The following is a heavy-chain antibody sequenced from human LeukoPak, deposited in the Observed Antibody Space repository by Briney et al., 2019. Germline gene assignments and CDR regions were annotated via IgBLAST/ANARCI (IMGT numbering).Heavy chain of an antibody. D-gene: IGHD3-22*01. J-gene: IGHJ3*02. CDR3: AHRLITMIVVGGDAFDI. CDR1: GFSLSTSGVG. Sequence: MASGPTLVNPTQTLTLTCTFSGFSLSTSGVGVGWIRQPPGKALEWLALIYWDDDKRYSPSLKSRLTITKDTSKNQVVLTMTNMDPVDTATYYCAHRLITMIVVGGDAFDIWGQGTMVTVSS. V-gene: IGHV2-5*02. CDR2: IYWDDDK.